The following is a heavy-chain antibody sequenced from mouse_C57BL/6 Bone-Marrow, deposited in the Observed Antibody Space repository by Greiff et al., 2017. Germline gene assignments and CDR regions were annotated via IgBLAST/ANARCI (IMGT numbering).Heavy chain of an antibody. Sequence: VQLQQPGAELVMPGASVKLSCKASGYTFTSYWMHWVKQRPGQGLEWIGEVDPSDSYTTYNQKFKGESTLTVDKSSSTAYMKLSSPTAEDSAVYCCARGPNLAAMDYWGQGTSVTVSS. CDR1: GYTFTSYW. CDR3: ARGPNLAAMDY. V-gene: IGHV1-69*01. J-gene: IGHJ4*01. CDR2: VDPSDSYT.